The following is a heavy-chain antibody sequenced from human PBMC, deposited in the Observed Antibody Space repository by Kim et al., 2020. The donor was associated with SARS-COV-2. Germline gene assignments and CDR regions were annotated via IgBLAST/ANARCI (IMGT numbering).Heavy chain of an antibody. CDR2: IYYSWST. CDR3: ARTRWLLIVPTTHYYMYV. CDR1: GGSISSYY. J-gene: IGHJ6*03. D-gene: IGHD2-2*01. Sequence: SETLSLTCTVSGGSISSYYWSWIRQPPGKGLEWIGYIYYSWSTNSNPSLKSRVPISVDTSKNQFSLKLSTVTAAATAAYYCARTRWLLIVPTTHYYMYVWGEGATVTVSS. V-gene: IGHV4-59*12.